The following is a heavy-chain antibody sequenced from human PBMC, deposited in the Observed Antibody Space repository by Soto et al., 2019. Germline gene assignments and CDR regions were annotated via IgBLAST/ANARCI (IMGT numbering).Heavy chain of an antibody. Sequence: SETLSLTCTVSGGYISSYCWSWIRQPPGKGLEWIGYIYYSGSTNYNPSLKSRVTISVDTSKNQFSLKLSSVTAADTAVYYCARTPSYDFWSGYPNWFDPWGQGTLVTVPQ. J-gene: IGHJ5*02. CDR2: IYYSGST. V-gene: IGHV4-59*01. CDR3: ARTPSYDFWSGYPNWFDP. CDR1: GGYISSYC. D-gene: IGHD3-3*01.